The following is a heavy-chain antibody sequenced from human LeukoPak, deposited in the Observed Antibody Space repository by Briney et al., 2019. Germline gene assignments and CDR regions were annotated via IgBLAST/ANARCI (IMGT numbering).Heavy chain of an antibody. D-gene: IGHD6-19*01. CDR1: GVSIKTYS. CDR2: IYYSGST. J-gene: IGHJ4*02. Sequence: SETLSLTCTVSGVSIKTYSWTWIRQPPGKGLEWIGYIYYSGSTNYNSSLKSRVTISVDTSKNQFSLKLSSVTAADTAVYYCARGPRYSSGWYGWWGQGTLVTVSS. V-gene: IGHV4-59*01. CDR3: ARGPRYSSGWYGW.